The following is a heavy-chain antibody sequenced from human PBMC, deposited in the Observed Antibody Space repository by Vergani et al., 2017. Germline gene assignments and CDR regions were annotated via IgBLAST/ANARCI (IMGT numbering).Heavy chain of an antibody. V-gene: IGHV3-74*03. D-gene: IGHD5/OR15-5a*01. J-gene: IGHJ5*01. CDR3: ARARXSETCDMSNWLDS. CDR1: GFSFNSYW. CDR2: IKSEGSIT. Sequence: DVHLAESGGGFFQPGGSLRLSCPASGFSFNSYWLHWVRQVPGKGLLWVSRIKSEGSITAYADSVKGRFTISRDNAQNTLYLQMNSRRVEDTGVYYCARARXSETCDMSNWLDSWGQGTLVTVSS.